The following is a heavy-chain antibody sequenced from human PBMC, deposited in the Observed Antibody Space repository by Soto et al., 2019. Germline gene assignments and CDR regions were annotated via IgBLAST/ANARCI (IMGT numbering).Heavy chain of an antibody. CDR2: FYDLDGT. Sequence: GGSLRLSCAVSGLTVSGKKYVAWVRRAPGKGLEWVSGFYDLDGTYYADSLKGRFTTSGDSSRTIVYLQMNGLRPEDTAVYYCATWHLQEHAYDVWGQGTTVTVSS. J-gene: IGHJ3*01. D-gene: IGHD4-4*01. CDR1: GLTVSGKKY. CDR3: ATWHLQEHAYDV. V-gene: IGHV3-53*01.